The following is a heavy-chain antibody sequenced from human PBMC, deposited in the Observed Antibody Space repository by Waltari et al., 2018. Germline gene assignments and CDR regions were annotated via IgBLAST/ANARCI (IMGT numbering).Heavy chain of an antibody. CDR1: GFTFRSYS. J-gene: IGHJ4*02. CDR3: ARWRGEQSEFDS. Sequence: EVQLVESGGGLVQPGGSLRLSCEASGFTFRSYSMAWVRQGPGKGLEWVANIQQAANGIEYVDSVKGRFTISRDDSKNSMFLQMNSLSAEDTAMYYCARWRGEQSEFDSWGLGTLVTVSS. CDR2: IQQAANGI. V-gene: IGHV3-7*03. D-gene: IGHD1-26*01.